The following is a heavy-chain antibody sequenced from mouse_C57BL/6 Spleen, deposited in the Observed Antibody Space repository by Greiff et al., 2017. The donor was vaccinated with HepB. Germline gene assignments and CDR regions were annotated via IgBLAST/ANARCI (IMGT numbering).Heavy chain of an antibody. J-gene: IGHJ1*03. Sequence: VQLQQSGAELVKPGASVKLSCTASGFNIKDYYMHWVKQRTEQGLEWIGRIDPEDGETKYDPKFQGKATMTADTSSNTAYLQLSSLTSEDTAVYYCARRYYGSSPYWYFDVWGTGTTVTVSS. D-gene: IGHD1-1*01. CDR1: GFNIKDYY. V-gene: IGHV14-2*01. CDR3: ARRYYGSSPYWYFDV. CDR2: IDPEDGET.